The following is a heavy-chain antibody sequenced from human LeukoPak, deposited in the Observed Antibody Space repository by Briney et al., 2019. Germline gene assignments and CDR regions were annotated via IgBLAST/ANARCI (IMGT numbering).Heavy chain of an antibody. CDR1: GGSISSYF. CDR3: ARGSYYYMDV. J-gene: IGHJ6*03. V-gene: IGHV4-59*07. Sequence: SDTLSLTCTVSGGSISSYFCSWIRQPPGKGLEWIGYIYNSGSTKYNPSLKSRVIISVDTSKNQFSLKLSSVTAADTAVYYCARGSYYYMDVWGKGTTVTVSS. CDR2: IYNSGST.